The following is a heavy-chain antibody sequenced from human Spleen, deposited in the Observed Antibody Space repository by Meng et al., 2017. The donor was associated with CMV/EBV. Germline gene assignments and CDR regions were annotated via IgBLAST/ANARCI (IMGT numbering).Heavy chain of an antibody. CDR1: GYTFTSYY. D-gene: IGHD2/OR15-2a*01. J-gene: IGHJ4*02. CDR2: INPNGGTT. CDR3: ARAFDLDY. V-gene: IGHV1-46*01. Sequence: QVQLVQSGAEVKKPGASVEVSCKASGYTFTSYYMHWVRQAPGRGLEWMGLINPNGGTTTYAQKFQGRVTMTRDTSTSTVYMQLSSLRSEDTAVYYCARAFDLDYWGQGTLVTVSS.